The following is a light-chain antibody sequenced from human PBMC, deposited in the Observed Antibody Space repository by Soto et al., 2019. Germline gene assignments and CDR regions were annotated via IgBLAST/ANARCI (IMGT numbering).Light chain of an antibody. CDR3: QQSYSTPLS. CDR1: QNITYY. CDR2: AAY. Sequence: DLQMTQSPSSLSASVGDGVTITCRASQNITYYLNWYQQKPGKAPKLLIYAAYSLQSGVPSRFSGSASGTDFTLTISSLQPEDFATYYCQQSYSTPLSFGGGTKVEIK. J-gene: IGKJ4*01. V-gene: IGKV1-39*01.